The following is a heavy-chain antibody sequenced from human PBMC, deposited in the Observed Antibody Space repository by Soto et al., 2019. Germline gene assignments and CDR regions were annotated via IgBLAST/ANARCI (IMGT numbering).Heavy chain of an antibody. D-gene: IGHD2-2*01. CDR3: GRGDRDGGTGLVPAAMAGMDV. Sequence: QVQLVQSGAEVKKPGSSVKVSCKASGGTFSRYSITWVRQAPGHGLEWIGRIIPIFGIPTYAQKFQGRVTFTADESTSTANRGRSSLKSDDRAVYYCGRGDRDGGTGLVPAAMAGMDVWAQGTTVTVPS. CDR2: IIPIFGIP. V-gene: IGHV1-69*02. CDR1: GGTFSRYS. J-gene: IGHJ6*02.